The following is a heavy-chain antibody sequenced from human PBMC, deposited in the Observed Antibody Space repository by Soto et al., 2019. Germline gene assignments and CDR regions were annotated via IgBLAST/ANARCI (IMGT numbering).Heavy chain of an antibody. D-gene: IGHD1-26*01. Sequence: QVQLVESGGGLVKPEGSLRLSCAASGFTLSVYYMSWIRQAPGKGLEWVSYISDSGSLTHYGDSVKGRFTISRDNAKASLYLQMDSLRAEDTAIYYCARALVLGVGALSQWGQGTLVTVSS. CDR2: ISDSGSLT. J-gene: IGHJ4*02. V-gene: IGHV3-11*01. CDR3: ARALVLGVGALSQ. CDR1: GFTLSVYY.